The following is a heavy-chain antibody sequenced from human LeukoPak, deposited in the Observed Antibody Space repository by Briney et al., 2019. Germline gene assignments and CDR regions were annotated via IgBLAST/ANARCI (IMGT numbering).Heavy chain of an antibody. CDR3: ARDLVVARNWFDP. D-gene: IGHD5-12*01. J-gene: IGHJ5*02. CDR2: ISSSSSYI. Sequence: SGGSLRLSCAASGFTFSSYSMNWVRQAPGKGLEWVSFISSSSSYIYYADSVKGRFTIFRDNAKNSLYLQMNSLRAEDTAVYYCARDLVVARNWFDPWGQGTLVTVSS. V-gene: IGHV3-21*01. CDR1: GFTFSSYS.